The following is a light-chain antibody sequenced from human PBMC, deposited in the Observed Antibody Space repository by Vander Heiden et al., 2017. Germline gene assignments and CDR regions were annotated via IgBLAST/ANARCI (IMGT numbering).Light chain of an antibody. V-gene: IGLV3-1*01. CDR1: KLGDKY. CDR3: QAWDSSTAV. J-gene: IGLJ2*01. Sequence: SYDLTQPLPASVSPGQTASITCSGDKLGDKYACWYQQKPGQSPVLVIYQDSKRPSGIPERFSGFNSGNTATLTISGTQAMDEADYYCQAWDSSTAVFGGGTKLTVL. CDR2: QDS.